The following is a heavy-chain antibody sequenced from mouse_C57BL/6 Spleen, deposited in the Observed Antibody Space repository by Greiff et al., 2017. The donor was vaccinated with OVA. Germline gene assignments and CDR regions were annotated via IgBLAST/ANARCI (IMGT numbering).Heavy chain of an antibody. V-gene: IGHV14-2*01. CDR3: ARWITTGEDAMDY. J-gene: IGHJ4*01. CDR2: IDPEDGET. CDR1: GFNIKDYY. Sequence: VQLKESGAELVKPGASVKLSCTASGFNIKDYYMHWVKQRTEQGLEWIGRIDPEDGETKYAPKFQGKATITADTSSNTAYLQLSSLTSEDTAVYYCARWITTGEDAMDYWGQGTSVTVSS. D-gene: IGHD1-1*01.